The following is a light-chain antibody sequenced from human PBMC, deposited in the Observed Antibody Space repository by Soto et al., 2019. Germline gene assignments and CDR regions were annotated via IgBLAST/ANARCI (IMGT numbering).Light chain of an antibody. CDR1: QSVGTS. CDR3: QQYGSSPWT. J-gene: IGKJ1*01. Sequence: EIVLTQSPFTLSLSPGERGTLSCRASQSVGTSLAWYQQKPGQAPRLLIYGASSRATGIPDRFSGSGSGTDFTLTISSLEPEDFAVYYCQQYGSSPWTFGQGTKVDIK. V-gene: IGKV3-20*01. CDR2: GAS.